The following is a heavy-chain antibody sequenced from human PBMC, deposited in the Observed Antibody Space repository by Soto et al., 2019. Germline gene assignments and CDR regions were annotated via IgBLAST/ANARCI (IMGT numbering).Heavy chain of an antibody. CDR2: MNPNSGKT. J-gene: IGHJ4*02. CDR3: ARVAGDYYDSSGYDGFFDY. Sequence: ASVKVSCKASGYTFTSYDINWVRQATGQRLEWMGWMNPNSGKTKYAQKFQGRVTMTRDTSTSTAYMELSSLRSEDTAVYYCARVAGDYYDSSGYDGFFDYWGQGTLVTVSS. V-gene: IGHV1-8*02. D-gene: IGHD3-22*01. CDR1: GYTFTSYD.